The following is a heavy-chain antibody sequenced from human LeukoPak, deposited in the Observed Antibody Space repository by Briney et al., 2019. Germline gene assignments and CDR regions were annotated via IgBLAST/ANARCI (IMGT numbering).Heavy chain of an antibody. J-gene: IGHJ4*02. V-gene: IGHV3-23*01. CDR1: GFTFSSYA. Sequence: GSLRLSCAASGFTFSSYAMSWVRQAPGKGLEWVSAISGSGGSTYYADSVKGRFTISRDNSKNTLYLQMNSLRAEDTAVYYCAKALFPYYYDSSGYYFDYWGQGTLVTVSS. CDR3: AKALFPYYYDSSGYYFDY. D-gene: IGHD3-22*01. CDR2: ISGSGGST.